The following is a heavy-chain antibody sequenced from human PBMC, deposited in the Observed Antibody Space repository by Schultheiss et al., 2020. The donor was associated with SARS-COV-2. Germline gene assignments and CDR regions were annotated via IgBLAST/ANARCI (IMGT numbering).Heavy chain of an antibody. CDR1: GYTFTGYY. Sequence: ASVKVSCKASGYTFTGYYMHWVRQAPGQGLEWMGWINPNSGGTNYAQKFQGRVTVTRDTSISTAYMELSRLRSEDTAVYYCARDRYDFWSGYVSYWYFDLWGRGTLVTVSS. CDR3: ARDRYDFWSGYVSYWYFDL. J-gene: IGHJ2*01. D-gene: IGHD3-3*01. CDR2: INPNSGGT. V-gene: IGHV1-2*02.